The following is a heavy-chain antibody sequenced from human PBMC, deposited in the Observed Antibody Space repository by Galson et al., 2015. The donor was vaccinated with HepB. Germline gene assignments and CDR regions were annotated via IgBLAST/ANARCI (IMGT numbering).Heavy chain of an antibody. D-gene: IGHD6-13*01. CDR2: INPNDGGT. CDR3: ARAPSRWGYGYFDL. J-gene: IGHJ2*01. CDR1: GYTFTGYF. Sequence: SVKVSCKASGYTFTGYFIHWMRQAPGQGLEWMGWINPNDGGTNYAQNFQGRVTMTRDTSISTGYMELSSLRSDDTAVYYCARAPSRWGYGYFDLWGRGTLVTVSS. V-gene: IGHV1-2*02.